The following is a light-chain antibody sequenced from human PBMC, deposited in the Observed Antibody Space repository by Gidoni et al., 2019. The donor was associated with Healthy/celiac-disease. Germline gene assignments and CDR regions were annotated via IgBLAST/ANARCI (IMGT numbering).Light chain of an antibody. Sequence: NFMLTQPHSVSESPGKTVTISCTRSSGSIASNYVQWYQQRPGSAPTTVIYEDDQRPSGVPDRFSGSISGLKTEDEADYYCQSYDSSNWVFGGGTKLTVL. CDR3: QSYDSSNWV. V-gene: IGLV6-57*04. CDR2: EDD. CDR1: SGSIASNY. J-gene: IGLJ3*02.